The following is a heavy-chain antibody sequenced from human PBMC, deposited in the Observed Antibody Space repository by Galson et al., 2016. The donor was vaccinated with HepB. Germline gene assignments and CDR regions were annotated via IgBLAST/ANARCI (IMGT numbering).Heavy chain of an antibody. Sequence: SLRLSCAASGFTISSHWMTWVRQAPGKGLEWVAYIKDDGSQKYYVDSVKGRFTISRDNAKNSLYLQMNTLRAEDMALYYCARDSGRREDVWGQGTTVTVSS. CDR2: IKDDGSQK. CDR3: ARDSGRREDV. V-gene: IGHV3-7*04. J-gene: IGHJ6*02. CDR1: GFTISSHW.